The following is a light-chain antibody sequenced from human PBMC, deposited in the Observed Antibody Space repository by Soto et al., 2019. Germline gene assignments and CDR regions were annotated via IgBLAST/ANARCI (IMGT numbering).Light chain of an antibody. Sequence: QSALTQPPSASGSPGQSVTISCTGTSSDVGAYDYVSWYQQHPGKAPKLMIYDVIKRPSGVPDRFSGSKSGNTASLTVSGLQAEDEADYYCSSYAGSNNFVVFGGGTKLTVL. J-gene: IGLJ2*01. V-gene: IGLV2-8*01. CDR3: SSYAGSNNFVV. CDR1: SSDVGAYDY. CDR2: DVI.